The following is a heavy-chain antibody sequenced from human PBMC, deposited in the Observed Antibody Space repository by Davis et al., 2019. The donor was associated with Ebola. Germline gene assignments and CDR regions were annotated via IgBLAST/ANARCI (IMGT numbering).Heavy chain of an antibody. CDR1: GGTFSSYA. CDR2: IIPIFGTA. Sequence: KISCAASGGTFSSYAISWVRQAPGQGLEWMGGIIPIFGTANYAQKFQGRVTITADESTSTAYMELSSLRSEDTAVYYCAREGCSGGSCYSLGYYYYYGMDVWGQGTTVTVSS. J-gene: IGHJ6*02. CDR3: AREGCSGGSCYSLGYYYYYGMDV. V-gene: IGHV1-69*01. D-gene: IGHD2-15*01.